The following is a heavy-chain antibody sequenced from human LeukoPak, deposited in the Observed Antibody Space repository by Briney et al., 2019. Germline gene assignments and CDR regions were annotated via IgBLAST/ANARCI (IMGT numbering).Heavy chain of an antibody. CDR1: GFTFGAYA. CDR3: ARGHPHGWELYLDY. Sequence: PGRSLRLSCAASGFTFGAYAMHWVRQSPGKGREWVALISYDGNNEWYADSVKGRFTVSRDNSKNTLYLQMNSLRVEDTAVYYCARGHPHGWELYLDYWGQGTLVTVSS. D-gene: IGHD1-26*01. CDR2: ISYDGNNE. J-gene: IGHJ4*02. V-gene: IGHV3-30*04.